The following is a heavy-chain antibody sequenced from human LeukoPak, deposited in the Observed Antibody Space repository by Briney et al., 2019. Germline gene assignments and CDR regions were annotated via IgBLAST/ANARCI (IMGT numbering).Heavy chain of an antibody. Sequence: PGGSLRLSCAASGFTFSSYSMNWVRQAPGKGLEWVSSISSSSSYIYYAGSVKGRFTISRDNSKKILFLQLNSLRVEGTAIYYCAKDLGPSGELLDYWGQGTLVTVSS. CDR3: AKDLGPSGELLDY. CDR1: GFTFSSYS. D-gene: IGHD2-15*01. J-gene: IGHJ4*02. V-gene: IGHV3-21*04. CDR2: ISSSSSYI.